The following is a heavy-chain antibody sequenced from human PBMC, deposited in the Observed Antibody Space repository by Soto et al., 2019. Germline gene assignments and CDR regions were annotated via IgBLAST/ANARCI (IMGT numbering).Heavy chain of an antibody. CDR2: INPILSMS. CDR1: GDTFTFYS. D-gene: IGHD3-10*01. V-gene: IGHV1-69*02. CDR3: ASSYGSGYRAFDY. Sequence: QVQLVQSGAEVKRPGSSVKVSCKASGDTFTFYSINWVRQAPGLGLEWMGRINPILSMSNYAQRFQGRVTMTADKSTSTAYMELSSLRSEDTAIYYCASSYGSGYRAFDYWGQGALFTFSS. J-gene: IGHJ4*02.